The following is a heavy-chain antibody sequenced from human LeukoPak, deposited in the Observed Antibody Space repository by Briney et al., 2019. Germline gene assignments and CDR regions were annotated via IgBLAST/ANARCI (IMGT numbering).Heavy chain of an antibody. Sequence: SETLSLTCTVSGGSISSYYWSWIRQPPGKGLEWIGYIYYSGSTNYNPSLKSRVTISVDTSKNQFSLKLSSVTAADTAVYYRAREGYYDSSGYPRDYYYYMDVWGKGTTVTVSS. CDR3: AREGYYDSSGYPRDYYYYMDV. J-gene: IGHJ6*03. V-gene: IGHV4-59*01. CDR2: IYYSGST. D-gene: IGHD3-22*01. CDR1: GGSISSYY.